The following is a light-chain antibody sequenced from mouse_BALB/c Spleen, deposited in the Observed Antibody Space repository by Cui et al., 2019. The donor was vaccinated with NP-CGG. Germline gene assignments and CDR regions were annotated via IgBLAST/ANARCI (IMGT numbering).Light chain of an antibody. CDR3: ALWYSNHWV. V-gene: IGLV1*01. CDR2: GTN. J-gene: IGLJ1*01. Sequence: QVDVTQELAITTSPGETVTLTCRSSTGAVTTSNYANWVQEKADHLFTGLIGGTNNRTPGVPARFSGSLIGDKAALTITGAQTEDEAIYFCALWYSNHWVFGGGTKLTVL. CDR1: TGAVTTSNY.